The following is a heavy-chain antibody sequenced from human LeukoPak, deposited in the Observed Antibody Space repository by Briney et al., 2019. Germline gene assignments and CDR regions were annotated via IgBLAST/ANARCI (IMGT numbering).Heavy chain of an antibody. D-gene: IGHD1-26*01. Sequence: PSETLSLTCTVSGGSISSYYWSWIRQPPGKGLEWIGYIYYSGSTNYNPSLKGRVTISVDTSKNQFSLKLSSVTAADTAVYYCARDGGSYPYDAFDIWGQGTMVTVSS. CDR2: IYYSGST. CDR1: GGSISSYY. J-gene: IGHJ3*02. V-gene: IGHV4-59*12. CDR3: ARDGGSYPYDAFDI.